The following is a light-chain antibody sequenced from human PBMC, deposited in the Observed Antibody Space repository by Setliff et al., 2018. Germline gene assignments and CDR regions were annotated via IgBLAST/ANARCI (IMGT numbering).Light chain of an antibody. CDR2: AVT. CDR1: SNDVGGYNY. CDR3: CSYVGGSAYG. J-gene: IGLJ1*01. Sequence: QSALTQPASVSGSLGQSITISCTGTSNDVGGYNYVSWYKQHPGEAPQLMIYAVTKRPSGVSNRFSGSKSGKAASLTISGLQAEDEADYYCCSYVGGSAYGVGTGTKGTVL. V-gene: IGLV2-14*03.